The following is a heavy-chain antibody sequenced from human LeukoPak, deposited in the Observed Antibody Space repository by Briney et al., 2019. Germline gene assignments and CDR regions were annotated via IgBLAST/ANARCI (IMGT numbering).Heavy chain of an antibody. V-gene: IGHV3-21*01. J-gene: IGHJ2*01. Sequence: PGGSLRLSCAASGFTFSTYIMNWVRPAPGKGLEWVSFISSSGSYIYYADSVKGRSTISRDNAKHSLYLQMNSLSAEHTAVYYCARDLSDSSCWYFDLWGRGTLVTVSS. CDR3: ARDLSDSSCWYFDL. D-gene: IGHD3-22*01. CDR2: ISSSGSYI. CDR1: GFTFSTYI.